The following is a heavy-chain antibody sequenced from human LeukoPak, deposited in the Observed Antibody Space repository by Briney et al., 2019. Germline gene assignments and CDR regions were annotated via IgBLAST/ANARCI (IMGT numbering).Heavy chain of an antibody. D-gene: IGHD3-22*01. V-gene: IGHV3-43*02. CDR2: ISGDALNT. Sequence: TGGSLRLSCAASGFTFDDYAMHWVRQAPGKGLEWVSLISGDALNTYYADSVKGRFTISRDNSKNSLYLQVSSLRTEHTALYYCAKDRNFGRSGYFDCWGQGTLVTVSS. J-gene: IGHJ5*01. CDR1: GFTFDDYA. CDR3: AKDRNFGRSGYFDC.